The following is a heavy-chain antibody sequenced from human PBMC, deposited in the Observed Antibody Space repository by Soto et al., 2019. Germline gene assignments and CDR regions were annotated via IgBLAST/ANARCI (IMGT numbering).Heavy chain of an antibody. CDR2: IIPISGTA. CDR3: ARSQGSSTSLEIYYYYYYGMDV. Sequence: QVQLVQCRAEVKKPGSSVKVSCKASGGTFSSYAISWVRQAPGQGLEWMGGIIPISGTANYAQKFQGRVTITADESTSTVSMELSSLRSEDTAVYFCARSQGSSTSLEIYYYYYYGMDVWGQGTTVTVSS. J-gene: IGHJ6*02. CDR1: GGTFSSYA. V-gene: IGHV1-69*01. D-gene: IGHD2-2*01.